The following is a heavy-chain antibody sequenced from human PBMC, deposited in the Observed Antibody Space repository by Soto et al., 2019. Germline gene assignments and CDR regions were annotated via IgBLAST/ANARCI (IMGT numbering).Heavy chain of an antibody. CDR3: SRGDYGDSGGLDY. CDR1: GGSISSYY. V-gene: IGHV4-59*08. D-gene: IGHD4-17*01. J-gene: IGHJ4*02. CDR2: IYYSGST. Sequence: PSETLSLTCTASGGSISSYYWSWIRQPPGKGLEWIGYIYYSGSTNYNPSLKSRVTISVDTSKNQFSLKLSSVTAADTAVYYCSRGDYGDSGGLDYWGQGTLVTVSS.